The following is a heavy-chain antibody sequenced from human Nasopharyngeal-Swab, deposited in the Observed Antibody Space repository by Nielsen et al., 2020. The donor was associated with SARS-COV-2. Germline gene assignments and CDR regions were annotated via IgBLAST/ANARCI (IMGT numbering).Heavy chain of an antibody. CDR1: GVTFSPFW. J-gene: IGHJ4*02. CDR2: IQTDGTEQ. Sequence: GESLKISCAASGVTFSPFWMTWVRQAPGKGLEWVATIQTDGTEQYSVDSVKGRFTISRDNGKNSLYLQMNSLRVEDTAVYYCARENHGVFDNWGQGTLVTVSS. V-gene: IGHV3-7*01. CDR3: ARENHGVFDN.